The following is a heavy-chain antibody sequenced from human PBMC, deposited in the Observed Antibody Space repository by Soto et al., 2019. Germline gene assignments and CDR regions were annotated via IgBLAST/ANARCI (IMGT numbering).Heavy chain of an antibody. D-gene: IGHD4-17*01. V-gene: IGHV3-74*01. CDR2: IRGDGGYT. CDR1: GFTFSSYW. CDR3: GRDHYGFNSIDY. Sequence: EVQLVESGGGLVHPGGSLRLCCAASGFTFSSYWMHWVRQAPGKGLVHVSRIRGDGGYTDHAESVKGRFTISRDNAKNTRYLQMNSLRVEDTAVYYCGRDHYGFNSIDYWGQGTLVTVSS. J-gene: IGHJ4*02.